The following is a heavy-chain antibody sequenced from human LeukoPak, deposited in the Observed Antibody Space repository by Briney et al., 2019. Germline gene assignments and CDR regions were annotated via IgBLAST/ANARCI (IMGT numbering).Heavy chain of an antibody. CDR1: GFTFSSYA. D-gene: IGHD6-19*01. Sequence: GRSLRLSCAASGFTFSSYAMHRVRQAPGKGLEWVAVISYDGSNKYYADSVKGRFTISRDNSKNTLYLQMNSLRAEDTAAYYCARDALRYSSGWMGAFDIWGQGTMVTVSS. CDR3: ARDALRYSSGWMGAFDI. CDR2: ISYDGSNK. V-gene: IGHV3-30-3*01. J-gene: IGHJ3*02.